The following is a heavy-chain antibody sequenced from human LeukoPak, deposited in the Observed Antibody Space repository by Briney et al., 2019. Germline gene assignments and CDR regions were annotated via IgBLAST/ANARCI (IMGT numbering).Heavy chain of an antibody. J-gene: IGHJ4*02. CDR2: IYYSGST. Sequence: TSETLSLPCTVSGGSISSYYWSCIRQPPGKGLEWIGYIYYSGSTNYNPSLKSRVTISVDTSKNQFSLKLSSVTAADTAVYYCARQGVRGVPDYWGQGTLVTVSS. V-gene: IGHV4-59*08. D-gene: IGHD3-10*01. CDR1: GGSISSYY. CDR3: ARQGVRGVPDY.